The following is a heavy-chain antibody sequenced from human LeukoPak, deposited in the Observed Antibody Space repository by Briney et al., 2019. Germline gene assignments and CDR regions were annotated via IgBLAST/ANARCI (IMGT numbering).Heavy chain of an antibody. CDR1: GFTFSSYG. CDR2: IKQDGSEK. D-gene: IGHD4-17*01. V-gene: IGHV3-7*01. CDR3: ARDRHDYGDYHDAFDI. Sequence: GGTLRLSCAASGFTFSSYGMSWVRQAPGKGLEWVANIKQDGSEKYYVDSVKGRFTISRDNAKNSLYLQMNSLRAEDTAVYYCARDRHDYGDYHDAFDIWGRETMVTVSS. J-gene: IGHJ3*02.